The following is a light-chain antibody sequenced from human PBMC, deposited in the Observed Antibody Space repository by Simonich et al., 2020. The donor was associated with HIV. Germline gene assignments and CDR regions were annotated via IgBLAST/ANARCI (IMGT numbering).Light chain of an antibody. J-gene: IGKJ2*01. CDR3: QQYYNTPYT. CDR1: QSVLYRSSNKHY. V-gene: IGKV4-1*01. CDR2: WAS. Sequence: DIVMTQSPDSLAVSLGERATINCRSSQSVLYRSSNKHYLAWYQQKPGQPPKLLIYWASTRESGVPDRFSGSGSGTDFTLTISSLQAEDVAVYYCQQYYNTPYTFGQGTKLEIK.